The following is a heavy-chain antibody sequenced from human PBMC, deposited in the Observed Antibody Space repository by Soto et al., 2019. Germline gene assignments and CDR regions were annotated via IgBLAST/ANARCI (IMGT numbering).Heavy chain of an antibody. Sequence: GGSLRLSCAASGFTLSDHYMDWVRQAPGKGLEWVGRTRDKTNSYTTEYAASVKGRFTILRDDLKNSLYLQMRSLKTDDTAVYYCARGLGGATNYYRLNDFWGPGTLVTVSS. CDR3: ARGLGGATNYYRLNDF. D-gene: IGHD2-2*02. J-gene: IGHJ4*02. CDR2: TRDKTNSYTT. V-gene: IGHV3-72*01. CDR1: GFTLSDHY.